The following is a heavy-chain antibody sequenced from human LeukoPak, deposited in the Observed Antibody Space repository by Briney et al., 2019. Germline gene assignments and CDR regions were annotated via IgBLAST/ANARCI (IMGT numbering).Heavy chain of an antibody. CDR2: IYYSGTT. Sequence: SSETLSLTCTVSGGPISNYYWSWIRQIPGKGLEWIGNIYYSGTTNYNPSLKSRVTISVDTSKNQISLKLSSVTAADTAVYYCAKDVNGDYDYWGQGTLVTVSS. D-gene: IGHD4-17*01. V-gene: IGHV4-59*01. J-gene: IGHJ4*02. CDR1: GGPISNYY. CDR3: AKDVNGDYDY.